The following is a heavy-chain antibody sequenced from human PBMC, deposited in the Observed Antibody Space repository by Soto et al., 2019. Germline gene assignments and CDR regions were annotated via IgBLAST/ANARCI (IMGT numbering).Heavy chain of an antibody. D-gene: IGHD4-17*01. J-gene: IGHJ4*02. Sequence: QGQLVQSGAEVKKPGASVKVSCKASGYTFNKYSISWVRQAPGQGLEWMGWISASNGNTDFAQKFQGRVTMAIDTSTSTAYMELRSLRSDYTAVFYCTRGHVDFAGDFDYWGQGTLVTVSS. V-gene: IGHV1-18*04. CDR1: GYTFNKYS. CDR3: TRGHVDFAGDFDY. CDR2: ISASNGNT.